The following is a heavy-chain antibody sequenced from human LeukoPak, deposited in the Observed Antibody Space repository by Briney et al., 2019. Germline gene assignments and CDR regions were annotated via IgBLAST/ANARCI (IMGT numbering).Heavy chain of an antibody. V-gene: IGHV3-74*03. CDR3: VVSHEEMATKMLDY. D-gene: IGHD5-24*01. CDR1: GFTFSSYW. J-gene: IGHJ4*02. CDR2: INSDGSSA. Sequence: GGSLRLSCAASGFTFSSYWMYWVRQAPGKGLVWVSRINSDGSSATYAVSVKGRFTISRDNAKNTLYLQMNSLRAEDTAVYYCVVSHEEMATKMLDYWGQGTLVTVSS.